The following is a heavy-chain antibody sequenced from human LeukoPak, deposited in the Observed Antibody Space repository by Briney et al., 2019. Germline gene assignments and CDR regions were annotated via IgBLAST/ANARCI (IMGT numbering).Heavy chain of an antibody. CDR1: GFTFSSYW. J-gene: IGHJ4*02. Sequence: GGSLRLSCAASGFTFSSYWMSWVRQAPGKGLEWVANIKQDGSEKYYVDSVKGRFTISRDNAKNSLYPQMNSLRAEDTAVYYCARGSGDYDLGFDYWGQGTLVTVSS. D-gene: IGHD4-17*01. CDR3: ARGSGDYDLGFDY. V-gene: IGHV3-7*01. CDR2: IKQDGSEK.